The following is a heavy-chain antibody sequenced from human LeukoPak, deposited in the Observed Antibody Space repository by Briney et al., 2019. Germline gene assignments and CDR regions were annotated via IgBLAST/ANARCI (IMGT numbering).Heavy chain of an antibody. CDR2: INHSGST. J-gene: IGHJ3*02. D-gene: IGHD2-2*01. V-gene: IGHV4-34*01. CDR1: GGSFSGYY. CDR3: ARVPLDIVVVPAAPIDAFDI. Sequence: SETLSLTCAVYGGSFSGYYWSWIRQPPGKGLEWIGEINHSGSTNYNPSLKSRVTISVDTSKDQFSLKLSSVTAADTAVYYCARVPLDIVVVPAAPIDAFDIWGQGTMVTVSS.